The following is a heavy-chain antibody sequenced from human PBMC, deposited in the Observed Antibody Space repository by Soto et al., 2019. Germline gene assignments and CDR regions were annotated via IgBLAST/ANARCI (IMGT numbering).Heavy chain of an antibody. D-gene: IGHD2-15*01. Sequence: QVQLVESGGGVVQPGRSLRLSCAASGFTFSSYGMHWVRQAPGKGLEWVAVIWYDGSNKYYADSVKGRFTISRDNSKNTLYLQMNSLRAEDTAVYYCARDGGYCSGGSCYYYCGMDVWGQGTTVTVSS. V-gene: IGHV3-33*01. CDR1: GFTFSSYG. CDR2: IWYDGSNK. CDR3: ARDGGYCSGGSCYYYCGMDV. J-gene: IGHJ6*02.